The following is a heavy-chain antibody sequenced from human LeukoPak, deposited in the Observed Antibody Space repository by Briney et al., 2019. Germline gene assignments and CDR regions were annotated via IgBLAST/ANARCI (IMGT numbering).Heavy chain of an antibody. J-gene: IGHJ4*02. CDR2: IYSGGST. CDR3: ARGRTLRFLEWFVFDY. Sequence: PGGSLRLSCAASGFTVSSNYMSWVRQAPGKGLEWASVIYSGGSTYYADSVKGRFTISRDNSTNTLYLQMNSLRAEDTAVYYCARGRTLRFLEWFVFDYWSQGTLVTVSS. V-gene: IGHV3-66*02. CDR1: GFTVSSNY. D-gene: IGHD3-3*01.